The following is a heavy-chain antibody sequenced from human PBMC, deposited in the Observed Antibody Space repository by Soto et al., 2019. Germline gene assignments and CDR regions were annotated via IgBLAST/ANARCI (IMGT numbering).Heavy chain of an antibody. CDR2: IYYSGST. V-gene: IGHV4-31*03. CDR3: ARDLQYSRLFYGMDV. Sequence: SETLSLTCTVSGGPISSGGYYWSWIRQHPGKGLEWIGYIYYSGSTYYNPSLKSRVTISVDTPNNQFSLKLSSVTAADTAVYYCARDLQYSRLFYGMDVWGQGTTVTVSS. J-gene: IGHJ6*02. D-gene: IGHD6-13*01. CDR1: GGPISSGGYY.